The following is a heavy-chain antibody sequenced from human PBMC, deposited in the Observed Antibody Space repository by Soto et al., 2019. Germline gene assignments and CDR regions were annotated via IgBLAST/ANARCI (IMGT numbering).Heavy chain of an antibody. D-gene: IGHD2-2*01. CDR2: INPSGGST. J-gene: IGHJ6*03. CDR1: GYTFTSYY. CDR3: ARDRRGTSSKYYMDV. Sequence: ASVKVSCKASGYTFTSYYMHWARQAPGQGLEWMGIINPSGGSTSYAQKFQGRVTMTRDTSTSTVYMELSSLRSEDTAVYYCARDRRGTSSKYYMDVWGKGTTVTVSS. V-gene: IGHV1-46*03.